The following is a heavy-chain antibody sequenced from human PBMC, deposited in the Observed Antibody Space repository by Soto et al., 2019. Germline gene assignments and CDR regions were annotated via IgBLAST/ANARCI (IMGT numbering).Heavy chain of an antibody. Sequence: RQPPEKRMEWIGEINHTGGAHYNTSLKSRVTMSVDTSKNQFSLRLSSVTAADTAIYFCLMSLPSSGSLILKVDTWGQG. CDR2: INHTGGA. CDR3: LMSLPSSGSLILKVDT. V-gene: IGHV4-34*07. D-gene: IGHD1-1*01. J-gene: IGHJ5*01.